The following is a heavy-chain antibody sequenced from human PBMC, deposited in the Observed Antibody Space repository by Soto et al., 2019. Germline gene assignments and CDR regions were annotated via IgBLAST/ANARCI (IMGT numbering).Heavy chain of an antibody. CDR2: ISSSSSYI. CDR3: ARVGKVTTSLRAFDI. Sequence: GGSLILSCAASGFTFSSYIMNWVRQATGKGLEWVSSISSSSSYIYYADSVKGRFTISRDNAKNSLYLQMNSLRAEDTAVYYCARVGKVTTSLRAFDIWGQGTMVTVSS. J-gene: IGHJ3*02. D-gene: IGHD4-17*01. V-gene: IGHV3-21*01. CDR1: GFTFSSYI.